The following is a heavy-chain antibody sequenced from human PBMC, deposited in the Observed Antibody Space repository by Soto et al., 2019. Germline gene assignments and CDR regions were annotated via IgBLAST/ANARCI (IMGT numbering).Heavy chain of an antibody. CDR2: INPSGGST. D-gene: IGHD3-10*01. CDR3: ARAITMVRGVINPPGY. V-gene: IGHV1-46*01. Sequence: ASVKVSFKASGYTFTSYYMQWGRQAPGQGLEWMGMINPSGGSTICAQKFQGRVTMTRDTSTSTVYMELGSLRSEDTAVYYCARAITMVRGVINPPGYSGQGTLVTVS. J-gene: IGHJ4*02. CDR1: GYTFTSYY.